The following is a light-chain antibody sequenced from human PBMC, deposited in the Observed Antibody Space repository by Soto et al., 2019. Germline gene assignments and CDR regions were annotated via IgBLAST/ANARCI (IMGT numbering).Light chain of an antibody. CDR1: SSDIGGYNR. V-gene: IGLV2-18*02. J-gene: IGLJ3*02. Sequence: QSALTQPPSVSGSPGQSVTLSCTGTSSDIGGYNRVSWYQQPPGTAPKLMIYEVSNRPSGVPDRFSGSKSGNTASLTISGLQAEDEADYYCSSYTSSSTWVFGRGTKLTVL. CDR3: SSYTSSSTWV. CDR2: EVS.